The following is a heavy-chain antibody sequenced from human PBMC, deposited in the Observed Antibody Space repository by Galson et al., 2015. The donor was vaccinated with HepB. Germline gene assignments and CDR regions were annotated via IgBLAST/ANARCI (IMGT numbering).Heavy chain of an antibody. J-gene: IGHJ4*02. D-gene: IGHD5-24*01. V-gene: IGHV3-11*05. CDR2: ISSGSSYT. Sequence: SLRLSCAASGFTFSDYYMSWIRQVPGKGLEWVSYISSGSSYTNYADPVKGRFTISRDNAKNSLYLQMSSLRAEDTAVYYCAKDLARDGFDSWGQGTLVTVSS. CDR3: AKDLARDGFDS. CDR1: GFTFSDYY.